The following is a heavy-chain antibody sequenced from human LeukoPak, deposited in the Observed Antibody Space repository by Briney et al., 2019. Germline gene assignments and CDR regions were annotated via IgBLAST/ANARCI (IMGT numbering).Heavy chain of an antibody. V-gene: IGHV4-34*01. CDR3: ARAHYYGSGSYYNRLSMDFDY. CDR1: GGSFSGYY. CDR2: INHSGST. J-gene: IGHJ4*02. Sequence: SETLSLTCAVYGGSFSGYYWSWIRQPPGKGLEWIGEINHSGSTNYNPSLKSRATISVDTSKNQFSLKLSSVTAADTAVYYCARAHYYGSGSYYNRLSMDFDYWGQGTLVTVSS. D-gene: IGHD3-10*01.